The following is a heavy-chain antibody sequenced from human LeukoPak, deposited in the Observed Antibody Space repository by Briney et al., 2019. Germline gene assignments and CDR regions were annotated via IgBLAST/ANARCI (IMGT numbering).Heavy chain of an antibody. CDR3: AKDGREYDFWSGYPDY. CDR1: GFTFSSYA. CDR2: ISGSGGST. V-gene: IGHV3-23*01. Sequence: GGSLRLSCAASGFTFSSYAMSWVRQAPGKGLEWVSVISGSGGSTYYADSVKGRFTISRDNSKNTLYLQMNSLRAEDTAVYYCAKDGREYDFWSGYPDYWGQGTLVTVSS. D-gene: IGHD3-3*01. J-gene: IGHJ4*02.